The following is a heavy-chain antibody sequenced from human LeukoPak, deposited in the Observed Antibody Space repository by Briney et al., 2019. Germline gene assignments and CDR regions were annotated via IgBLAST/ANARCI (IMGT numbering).Heavy chain of an antibody. CDR2: LFGYGGST. D-gene: IGHD6-25*01. Sequence: GGGPRLSCAAPWFTLCRYAMRWGRPAPGEGVGGGSALFGYGGSTYYADSVKGRFTISRDNSKNTLYLQMNSLRAEDTAVYYCAKDLIVSSAAYYYYGMDVWGQGTTVTVSS. CDR3: AKDLIVSSAAYYYYGMDV. J-gene: IGHJ6*02. V-gene: IGHV3-23*01. CDR1: WFTLCRYA.